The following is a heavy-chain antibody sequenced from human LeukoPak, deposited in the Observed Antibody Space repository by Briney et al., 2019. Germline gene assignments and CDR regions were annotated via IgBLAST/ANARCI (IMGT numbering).Heavy chain of an antibody. CDR1: GFTFSDYY. D-gene: IGHD5-18*01. J-gene: IGHJ4*02. CDR3: ASQFYSYGSRNLGH. Sequence: GGSLRLSCAASGFTFSDYYMSWIRQAPGKGLGWVSYISSSGSTIYYADSVKGRFTISRDNAKNSLYLQMNSLRAEDTAVYYCASQFYSYGSRNLGHWGQGTLVTVSS. CDR2: ISSSGSTI. V-gene: IGHV3-11*01.